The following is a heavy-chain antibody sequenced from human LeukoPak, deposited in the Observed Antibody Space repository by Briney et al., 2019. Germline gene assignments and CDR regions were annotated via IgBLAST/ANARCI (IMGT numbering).Heavy chain of an antibody. CDR2: ISGSGDST. CDR1: GFTFTNYA. J-gene: IGHJ4*02. Sequence: PGGSLRLSCAASGFTFTNYAMSWVRQAPGKGLEWVSSISGSGDSTYYADSVKGRFTVSRDNAKDSLYLQMNSLRAEDTAVYYCATSTDKTGKSFGYDPRFDYWGQGTLVTVSS. CDR3: ATSTDKTGKSFGYDPRFDY. D-gene: IGHD5-12*01. V-gene: IGHV3-23*01.